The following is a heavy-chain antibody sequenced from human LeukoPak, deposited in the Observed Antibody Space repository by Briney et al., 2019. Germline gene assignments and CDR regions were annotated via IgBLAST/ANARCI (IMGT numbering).Heavy chain of an antibody. CDR3: ARGRGGKFGRSWFDP. Sequence: SETLSLTCAVYGGSFSGYYWSWIRQPPGKGLEWIGEINHSGSTNYNPSLKSRVTISVDTSKNQFSLKLSSVTAADTAVYYCARGRGGKFGRSWFDPWGQGTLVTVSS. D-gene: IGHD1-14*01. CDR1: GGSFSGYY. CDR2: INHSGST. J-gene: IGHJ5*02. V-gene: IGHV4-34*01.